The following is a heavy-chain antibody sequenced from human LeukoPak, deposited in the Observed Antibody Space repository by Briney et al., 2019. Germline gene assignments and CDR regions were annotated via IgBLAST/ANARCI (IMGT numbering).Heavy chain of an antibody. Sequence: ASVKVSCKASGYTFTGYYMHWVRQAPGQGLEWMGWINPNSGGTNYAQKLQGRVTMTTDTSTSTAYMELRSLRSDDTAVYYCARAAPPYDSSGYYYVPFYYYYGMDVWGQGTTVTVSS. D-gene: IGHD3-22*01. V-gene: IGHV1-2*02. CDR1: GYTFTGYY. J-gene: IGHJ6*02. CDR2: INPNSGGT. CDR3: ARAAPPYDSSGYYYVPFYYYYGMDV.